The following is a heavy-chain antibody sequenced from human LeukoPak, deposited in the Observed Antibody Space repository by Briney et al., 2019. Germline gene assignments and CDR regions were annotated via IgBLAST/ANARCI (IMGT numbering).Heavy chain of an antibody. CDR1: GFTFSSYS. CDR2: ISSSSSSYI. CDR3: ARDQNWNAESDDAFDI. J-gene: IGHJ3*02. V-gene: IGHV3-21*01. Sequence: GGSLRLSCAASGFTFSSYSMNWVRQAPGKGLEWVSSISSSSSSYIYYADSVKGRFTISRDNAKNSLYLQMNSLRAEDTAVYYCARDQNWNAESDDAFDIWGQGTMVTVSS. D-gene: IGHD1-1*01.